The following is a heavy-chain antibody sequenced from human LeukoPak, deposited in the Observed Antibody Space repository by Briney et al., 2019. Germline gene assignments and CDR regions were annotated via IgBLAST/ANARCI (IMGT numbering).Heavy chain of an antibody. D-gene: IGHD3-22*01. J-gene: IGHJ5*02. CDR3: AKDLSSSGTNWFDP. CDR1: GFSLASFW. CDR2: VSPEGDKT. V-gene: IGHV3-74*01. Sequence: GGSLRLSCTASGFSLASFWIHWVRQVPGEGLEWVSRVSPEGDKTYADSVKGRFTISRDNSKNTLYLQMNSLRAEDTAVYYCAKDLSSSGTNWFDPWGQGTLVTVSS.